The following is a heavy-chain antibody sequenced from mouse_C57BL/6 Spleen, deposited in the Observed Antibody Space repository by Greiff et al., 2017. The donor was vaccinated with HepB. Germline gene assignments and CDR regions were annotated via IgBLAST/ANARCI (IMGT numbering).Heavy chain of an antibody. Sequence: VQLQESGPELVKPGASVKISCKASGYAFSSSWMNWVKQRPGKGLEWIGRIYPGDGDTNYNGKFKGKATLTADKSSSTAYMQRSSLPSEDSAVYFCARGGNYDGSSSAWFAYWGQGTLVTVAA. V-gene: IGHV1-82*01. CDR2: IYPGDGDT. CDR1: GYAFSSSW. CDR3: ARGGNYDGSSSAWFAY. J-gene: IGHJ3*01. D-gene: IGHD1-1*01.